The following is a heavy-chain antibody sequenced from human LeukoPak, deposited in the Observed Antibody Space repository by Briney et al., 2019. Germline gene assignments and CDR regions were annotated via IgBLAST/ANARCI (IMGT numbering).Heavy chain of an antibody. CDR2: ISGSGGST. CDR3: AKDRSTILEWLTDY. Sequence: PGGSLRLSCAASGFTFSSYAMSWVRQTPGKGLEWVSAISGSGGSTYYADSVKGRFTISRDNSKNTLYLQMNSLRAEDTAVYYCAKDRSTILEWLTDYWGQGTLVTVSS. D-gene: IGHD3-3*01. V-gene: IGHV3-23*01. J-gene: IGHJ4*02. CDR1: GFTFSSYA.